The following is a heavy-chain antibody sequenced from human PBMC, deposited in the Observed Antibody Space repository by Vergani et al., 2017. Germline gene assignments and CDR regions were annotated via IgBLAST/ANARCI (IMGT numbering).Heavy chain of an antibody. CDR3: ARGGDRGCGDHPLYYFGMDL. V-gene: IGHV3-48*01. Sequence: EEQLVESGGGLVQPGGSLRLSCAASGFTFSRYSMKWVRQAPGKGLEWVSYISYIISTIYYADSVKGRFTISRDNAKNSLFLQMNSLRAEDTAVYYCARGGDRGCGDHPLYYFGMDLWGQGTTVTV. J-gene: IGHJ6*02. CDR2: ISYIISTI. D-gene: IGHD2-21*01. CDR1: GFTFSRYS.